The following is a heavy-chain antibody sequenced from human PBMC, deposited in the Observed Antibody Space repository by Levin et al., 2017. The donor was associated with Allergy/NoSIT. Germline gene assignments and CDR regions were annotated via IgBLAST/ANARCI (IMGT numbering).Heavy chain of an antibody. CDR2: IVVGSGNT. CDR1: GFTFTSSA. Sequence: ASVKVSCKASGFTFTSSAMQWVRQARGQRLEWIGWIVVGSGNTNYAQKFQERVTITRDMSTSTAYMELSSLRSEDTAVYYCAAAPTAAMVNLYWGQGTLVTVSS. CDR3: AAAPTAAMVNLY. V-gene: IGHV1-58*02. J-gene: IGHJ4*02. D-gene: IGHD5-18*01.